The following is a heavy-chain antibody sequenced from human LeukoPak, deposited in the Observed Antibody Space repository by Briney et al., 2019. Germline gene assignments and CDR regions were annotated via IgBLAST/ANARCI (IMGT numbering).Heavy chain of an antibody. J-gene: IGHJ4*02. CDR3: TRVIVEATTHGGY. V-gene: IGHV3-73*01. CDR1: GFTFSGSA. D-gene: IGHD1-26*01. Sequence: GGSLRLSCAASGFTFSGSAMHWVRQASGKGLEWVGRIRSKANSYATAYAASVKGRFTISRDDSKNTAYLQMNSLKTEDTAVYYCTRVIVEATTHGGYWGQGTLATVSS. CDR2: IRSKANSYAT.